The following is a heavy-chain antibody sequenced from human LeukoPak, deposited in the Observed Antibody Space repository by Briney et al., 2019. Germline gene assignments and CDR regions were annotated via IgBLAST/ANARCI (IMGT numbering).Heavy chain of an antibody. V-gene: IGHV3-23*01. CDR3: AKQFLTAVNTWPNIGFGS. CDR1: GFTFSSHW. CDR2: ISGSGRGT. D-gene: IGHD4-17*01. J-gene: IGHJ4*02. Sequence: GGSLRLSCAASGFTFSSHWMHWVRQAPGKGLVWVSTISGSGRGTFYADSVKGRFTISRDNSKSTVFLQMNSLRPEDSTLYYCAKQFLTAVNTWPNIGFGSWGQGTPVIVSA.